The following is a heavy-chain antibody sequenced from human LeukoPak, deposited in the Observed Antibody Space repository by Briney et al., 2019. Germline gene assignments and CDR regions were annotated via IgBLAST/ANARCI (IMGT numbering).Heavy chain of an antibody. D-gene: IGHD3-3*01. CDR2: IIPIFGTA. J-gene: IGHJ6*02. V-gene: IGHV1-69*13. CDR3: ARVLDRRLMWVSDDLYGMDV. CDR1: GYTFTSYY. Sequence: SVKVSCKASGYTFTSYYMHWVRQAPGQGLEWMGGIIPIFGTANYAQKFQGRVTITADESTSTAYMELSSLRSEDTAVYYCARVLDRRLMWVSDDLYGMDVWGQGTTVTVSS.